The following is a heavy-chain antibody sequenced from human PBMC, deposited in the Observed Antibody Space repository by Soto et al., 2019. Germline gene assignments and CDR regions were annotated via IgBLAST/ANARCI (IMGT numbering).Heavy chain of an antibody. CDR2: ISNSGNTI. Sequence: GGSLNLSWAASGFTISTYEMNWVRQAPGKGLEWVSYISNSGNTIYYADSVEGRFTVSRDNSKNSLYLQMNSLRAEDTAVYYCASPLVTAPHDAFDIWGRGTMVTVSS. V-gene: IGHV3-48*03. CDR1: GFTISTYE. CDR3: ASPLVTAPHDAFDI. D-gene: IGHD2-21*02. J-gene: IGHJ3*02.